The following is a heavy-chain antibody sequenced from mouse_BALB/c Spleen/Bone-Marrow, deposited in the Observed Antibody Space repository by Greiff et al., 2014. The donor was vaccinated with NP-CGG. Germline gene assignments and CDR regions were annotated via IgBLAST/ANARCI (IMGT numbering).Heavy chain of an antibody. CDR3: ARNGYYGWIAY. CDR1: GFDFSRYW. D-gene: IGHD2-3*01. V-gene: IGHV4-1*02. J-gene: IGHJ3*01. Sequence: EVQLQQSGGGLVQPGGSLKLSCAASGFDFSRYWMTWVRQAPGKGLEWIGEINPGSSTINYTPSLKDKFIISRDNAKNTLYLQMSKVRSDDTALYYCARNGYYGWIAYWGQGTLVTVSA. CDR2: INPGSSTI.